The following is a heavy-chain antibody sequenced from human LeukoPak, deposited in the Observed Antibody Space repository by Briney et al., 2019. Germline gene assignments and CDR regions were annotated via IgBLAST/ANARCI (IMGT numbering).Heavy chain of an antibody. Sequence: GASVKVSCKASGGTFSSYVISWVRQAPGQGLEWMGWMNPNNGNTDYAQKFQGRVTLTRNTSISTAYMELSSLRSEDTAMYYCTRGGPVAGTHKYFQHWGQGTLVTVSS. J-gene: IGHJ1*01. CDR3: TRGGPVAGTHKYFQH. D-gene: IGHD6-19*01. V-gene: IGHV1-8*02. CDR1: GGTFSSYV. CDR2: MNPNNGNT.